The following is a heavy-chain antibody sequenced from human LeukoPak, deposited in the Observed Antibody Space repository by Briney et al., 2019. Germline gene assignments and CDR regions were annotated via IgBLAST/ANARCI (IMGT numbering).Heavy chain of an antibody. D-gene: IGHD1-26*01. Sequence: SETLSLTCTVSGYSISSGYYWGWIRQPPGKGLEWIGYIYYSGSTNYNPSLKSRVTISVDTSKNQFSLKLSSVTAADTAVYYCARERVGATLRSYYFDYWGQGTLVTVSS. V-gene: IGHV4-61*01. J-gene: IGHJ4*02. CDR2: IYYSGST. CDR3: ARERVGATLRSYYFDY. CDR1: GYSISSGYY.